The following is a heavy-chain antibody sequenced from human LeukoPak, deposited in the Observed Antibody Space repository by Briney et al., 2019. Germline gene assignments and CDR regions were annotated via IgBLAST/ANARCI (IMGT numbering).Heavy chain of an antibody. D-gene: IGHD2-2*01. J-gene: IGHJ5*02. V-gene: IGHV3-7*01. Sequence: GGSLRLSCAASGFTFSSYWMSWVRQAPGKGLEWVANIKQDGSEKFYVDSVKGRFTISRDNAKNSLYLQMNSLRAEDTAVFYCAREMQYCSSNSCYSWFDPWGQGTLVTVSS. CDR3: AREMQYCSSNSCYSWFDP. CDR2: IKQDGSEK. CDR1: GFTFSSYW.